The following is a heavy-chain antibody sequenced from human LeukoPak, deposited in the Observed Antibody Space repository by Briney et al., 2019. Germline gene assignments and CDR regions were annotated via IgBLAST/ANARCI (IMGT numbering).Heavy chain of an antibody. CDR1: GYAFTGYY. Sequence: AASVKASCKASGYAFTGYYMHWVRQAPGQGLEWMGWINPNSGGTNYAQKFQGRVTMTRDTSISTAYMELSRLRSDDTAVYYCATPERGYSGYDFGSWGQGTLVTVSS. CDR2: INPNSGGT. D-gene: IGHD5-12*01. CDR3: ATPERGYSGYDFGS. V-gene: IGHV1-2*02. J-gene: IGHJ4*02.